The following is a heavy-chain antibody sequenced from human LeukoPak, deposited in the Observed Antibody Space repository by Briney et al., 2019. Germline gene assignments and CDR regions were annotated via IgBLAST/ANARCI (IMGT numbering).Heavy chain of an antibody. V-gene: IGHV3-33*01. Sequence: GGSLRLSCAASGFTFSSYGMHWVRQAPGKGLEWVAVIWYDGSNKYYADSVKGRFTISRDNSKNTLYLQMNSLRAEDTGVYYCGRDGGWPGRDGYNSLDTWGQGPLVTVS. D-gene: IGHD5-24*01. CDR1: GFTFSSYG. CDR3: GRDGGWPGRDGYNSLDT. CDR2: IWYDGSNK. J-gene: IGHJ5*02.